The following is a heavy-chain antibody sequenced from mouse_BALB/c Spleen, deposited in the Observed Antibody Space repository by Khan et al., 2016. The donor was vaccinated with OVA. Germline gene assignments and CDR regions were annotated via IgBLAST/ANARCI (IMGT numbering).Heavy chain of an antibody. CDR1: GFTFNDNN. CDR2: INPPNGYT. V-gene: IGHV14-3*02. CDR3: ARMFRK. Sequence: EVQLQESGAELVKPGATVKLSCTASGFTFNDNNMHWLQQWPEQGLEWIGRINPPNGYTKYDPKVKGKVTITTDTATNTAYLQISSLTSEDTAVYYCARMFRKWGQGTTLTVSS. J-gene: IGHJ2*01.